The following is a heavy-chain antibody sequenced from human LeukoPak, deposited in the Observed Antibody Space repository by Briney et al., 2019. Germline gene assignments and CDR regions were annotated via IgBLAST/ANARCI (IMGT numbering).Heavy chain of an antibody. J-gene: IGHJ4*02. CDR2: MYASGST. CDR1: GASISGNY. D-gene: IGHD6-19*01. CDR3: ARDGGIAVAGAVRGPFDS. V-gene: IGHV4-4*07. Sequence: SETLSLTCTVSGASISGNYWSWIRQPAGKGLEWIGRMYASGSTNYNPSLKSRVTMSGDTSKNQFSLKLSSVTAADTAVYYCARDGGIAVAGAVRGPFDSWGQGTLVTVSS.